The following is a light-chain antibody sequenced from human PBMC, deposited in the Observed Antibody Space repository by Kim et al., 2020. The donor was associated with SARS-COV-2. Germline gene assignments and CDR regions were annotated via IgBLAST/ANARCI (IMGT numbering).Light chain of an antibody. J-gene: IGLJ2*01. CDR3: SSHTSSSTHVV. CDR1: SSDVGDFNY. CDR2: DVS. Sequence: QSALTQPASVSGSPGQSITFSCTGTSSDVGDFNYVSWYQQHPGKAPKLMIYDVSNRPSGVSNRFSGSKSGNTASLTISGLQAADEADYYCSSHTSSSTHVVFGGGTKLTVL. V-gene: IGLV2-14*03.